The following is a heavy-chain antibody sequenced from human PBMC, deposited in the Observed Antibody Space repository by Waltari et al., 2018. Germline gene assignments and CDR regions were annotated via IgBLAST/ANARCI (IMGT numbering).Heavy chain of an antibody. Sequence: EVQLVASGGGLVQPGGSLRRSCAASGFTLSRYWMSWVRQAPGKGPEWVANIMTDGSEEYYVDSVRGRFTISRDNAKNSLYLQMNSLRPEDTAVYYCARDQWFAFDIWGHGTMVTVSS. D-gene: IGHD3-22*01. CDR2: IMTDGSEE. J-gene: IGHJ3*02. CDR3: ARDQWFAFDI. V-gene: IGHV3-7*01. CDR1: GFTLSRYW.